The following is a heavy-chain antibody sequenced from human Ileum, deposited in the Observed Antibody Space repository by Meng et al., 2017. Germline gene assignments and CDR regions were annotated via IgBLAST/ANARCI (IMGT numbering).Heavy chain of an antibody. CDR1: GGSTGSSNW. V-gene: IGHV4-4*02. J-gene: IGHJ5*01. CDR2: IYESGST. CDR3: ANIVFNWFDS. D-gene: IGHD2-15*01. Sequence: QVQLQESGPGLVKPSGTPSLTCAVSGGSTGSSNWWSWVRQPPGKGLEWIGEIYESGSTNYNPSLKSRVTISLDRSKNHFSLKLNSVTAADTAVYYCANIVFNWFDSWGQGTLVTVSS.